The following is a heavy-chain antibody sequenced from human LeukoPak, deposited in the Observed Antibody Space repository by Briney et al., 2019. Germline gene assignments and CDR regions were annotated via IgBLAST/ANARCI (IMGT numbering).Heavy chain of an antibody. Sequence: GGSLRLSCAASGFTFRSSAMSWVRQAPGKGLEWVSTISGSGSSTYYADSVTGRFTISRDNSKNTLYLQMNSLRVEDTALYYCAKQEVVATPFDYWGQGTLVAVSS. CDR1: GFTFRSSA. V-gene: IGHV3-23*01. CDR3: AKQEVVATPFDY. CDR2: ISGSGSST. D-gene: IGHD5-12*01. J-gene: IGHJ4*02.